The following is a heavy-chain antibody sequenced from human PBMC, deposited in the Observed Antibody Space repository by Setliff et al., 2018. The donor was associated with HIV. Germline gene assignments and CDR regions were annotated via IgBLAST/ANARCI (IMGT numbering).Heavy chain of an antibody. V-gene: IGHV1-69*13. Sequence: ASVKVSCKASGGTFSSYAISWVRQAPRQGLEWMGGIIPIFGTTNYAQKFQGRVTITADESTSTAYVEVSSLRSEDTAVYFCAIGFGRSTWTYYYYYMDVWGKGTTVTVPS. J-gene: IGHJ6*03. D-gene: IGHD6-13*01. CDR2: IIPIFGTT. CDR3: AIGFGRSTWTYYYYYMDV. CDR1: GGTFSSYA.